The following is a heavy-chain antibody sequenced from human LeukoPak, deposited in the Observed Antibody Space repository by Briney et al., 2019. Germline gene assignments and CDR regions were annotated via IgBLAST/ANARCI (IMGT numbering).Heavy chain of an antibody. CDR3: ARGSDYGDYGAY. CDR1: GHTFTSYG. D-gene: IGHD4-17*01. J-gene: IGHJ4*02. CDR2: ISAYNGNT. V-gene: IGHV1-18*01. Sequence: ASVKVSCKASGHTFTSYGISWVRQAPGRGLEWMGWISAYNGNTNYAHKLQGRVTMTTDTSTTTAYMELRSLRSDDTAVYFCARGSDYGDYGAYWGQGTLVTVSS.